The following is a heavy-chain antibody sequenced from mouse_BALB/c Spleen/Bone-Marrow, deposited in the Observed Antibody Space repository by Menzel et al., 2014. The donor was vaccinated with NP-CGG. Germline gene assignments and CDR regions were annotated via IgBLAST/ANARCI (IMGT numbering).Heavy chain of an antibody. CDR3: ARGEYYSMDY. V-gene: IGHV14-3*02. Sequence: VQLKESGAELVKPGASVKLSCTASGFNIKDTYMHWVMQRPEQGLEWIGRIDPANGNTKYDPKFQGKATITADTSYNTAYLQLKSLTSEDTAVYYYARGEYYSMDYWGQGTSVTVSS. CDR1: GFNIKDTY. CDR2: IDPANGNT. J-gene: IGHJ4*01.